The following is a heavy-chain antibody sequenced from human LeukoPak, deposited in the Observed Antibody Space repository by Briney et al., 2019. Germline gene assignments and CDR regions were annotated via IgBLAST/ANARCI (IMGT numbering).Heavy chain of an antibody. D-gene: IGHD2-15*01. Sequence: GGSLRLSCAASGFTFGSYGMHWVRQAPGKGLEWVAVISYDGSNKYYADSVKGRFTISRDNSKNTLYLQMNSLRAEDTAVYYCAKERNQGYCSGGSCYEYYYYGMDVWGQGTTVTVSS. V-gene: IGHV3-30*18. CDR1: GFTFGSYG. J-gene: IGHJ6*02. CDR2: ISYDGSNK. CDR3: AKERNQGYCSGGSCYEYYYYGMDV.